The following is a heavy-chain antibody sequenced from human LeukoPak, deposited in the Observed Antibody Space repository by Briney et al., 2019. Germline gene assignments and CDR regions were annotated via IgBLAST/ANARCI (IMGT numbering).Heavy chain of an antibody. CDR1: GYTFTSYY. CDR2: INPSGGST. Sequence: ASVKVSCKASGYTFTSYYMHWVRQAPGQWLEWMGIINPSGGSTSYAQKFQGRVTMTRDTSTSTVYMELSSLRSEDTAVYYCARDYRGYSGYDFPSPRATGPDWFDPWGQGTLVTVSS. D-gene: IGHD5-12*01. V-gene: IGHV1-46*01. J-gene: IGHJ5*02. CDR3: ARDYRGYSGYDFPSPRATGPDWFDP.